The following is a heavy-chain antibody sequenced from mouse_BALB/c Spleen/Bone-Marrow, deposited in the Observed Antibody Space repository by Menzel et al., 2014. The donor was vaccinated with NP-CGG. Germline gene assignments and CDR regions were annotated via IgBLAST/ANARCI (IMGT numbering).Heavy chain of an antibody. J-gene: IGHJ4*01. Sequence: VQLKESGPDLVKPSQSLSLTCTVTDYSIXSGYSWHWIRQFPGNKLEWMGYIHYSGSTNYNPSLKSRISITRDTSKNQFFLQLNSVSTEDTATYYCARFDGTYAMDYWGQGTSVTVSS. D-gene: IGHD2-1*01. CDR1: DYSIXSGYS. V-gene: IGHV3-1*02. CDR2: IHYSGST. CDR3: ARFDGTYAMDY.